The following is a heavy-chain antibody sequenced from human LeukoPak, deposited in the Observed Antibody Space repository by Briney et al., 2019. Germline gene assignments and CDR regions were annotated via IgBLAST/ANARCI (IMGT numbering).Heavy chain of an antibody. CDR1: GGFISSYY. CDR3: ARTTEGGYTYDYFYYYYMDV. CDR2: IYYSGST. J-gene: IGHJ6*03. D-gene: IGHD5-18*01. Sequence: SETLSLTCTVSGGFISSYYWSWIRQPPGKGLEWIGYIYYSGSTNYNPSLKSRVTISVDTSKNQFSLKLSSVTAADTAVYYCARTTEGGYTYDYFYYYYMDVWGKGTTVTISS. V-gene: IGHV4-59*01.